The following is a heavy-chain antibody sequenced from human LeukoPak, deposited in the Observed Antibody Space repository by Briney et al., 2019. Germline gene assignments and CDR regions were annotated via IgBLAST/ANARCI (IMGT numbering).Heavy chain of an antibody. J-gene: IGHJ6*02. V-gene: IGHV4-31*03. CDR2: IYYSGST. D-gene: IGHD3-22*01. Sequence: SETLSLTCTVSGGSISSGGYYWSWIRQHPGKGLEWIGYIYYSGSTYYNPSLKSRVTTSVATSKNQFSLKLSSVTAADTAVYYCAREKRPYDSSGYYPGDYYYGMDVWGQGTTVTVSS. CDR3: AREKRPYDSSGYYPGDYYYGMDV. CDR1: GGSISSGGYY.